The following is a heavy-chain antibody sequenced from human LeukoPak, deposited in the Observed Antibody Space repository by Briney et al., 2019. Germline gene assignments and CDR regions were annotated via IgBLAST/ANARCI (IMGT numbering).Heavy chain of an antibody. CDR1: GFTFSSYA. J-gene: IGHJ4*02. CDR3: ARAGDNLDGTFDY. CDR2: ISYDGSNK. V-gene: IGHV3-30-3*01. D-gene: IGHD6-19*01. Sequence: GRSLRLSCAASGFTFSSYAMHWVRQAPGKGLEWVAVISYDGSNKYYADSVKGRFTISRDNSKNTLYLQMNSLRAEDTAVYYCARAGDNLDGTFDYWGQGTLVTVSS.